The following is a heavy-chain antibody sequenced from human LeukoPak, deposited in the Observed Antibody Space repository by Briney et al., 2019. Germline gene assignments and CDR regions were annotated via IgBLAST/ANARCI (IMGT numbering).Heavy chain of an antibody. V-gene: IGHV4-4*07. CDR3: ARDHQSEIFVVVPAASNWFDL. Sequence: SETLSLTCTVSGGSISSYYWSWIRQPAGKGLEWIGRIYTSGSTNYNPSLKSRVTMSVDTSKNQFSLKLSSVTAADTAVYYCARDHQSEIFVVVPAASNWFDLWGQGTLVTVSS. CDR2: IYTSGST. D-gene: IGHD2-2*01. CDR1: GGSISSYY. J-gene: IGHJ5*02.